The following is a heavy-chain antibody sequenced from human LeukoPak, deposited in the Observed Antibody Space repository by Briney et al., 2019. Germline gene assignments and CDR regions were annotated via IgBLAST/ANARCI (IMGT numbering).Heavy chain of an antibody. V-gene: IGHV1-18*01. CDR1: GYTFTRYG. Sequence: ASVKVSCKASGYTFTRYGINWVRQAPGQGLEWMGWISTYDGNTKYAQKLQGRVTMTTDTSTSTAYMELRSLRSDDTAVYYCARAEQEWFGELGFDQWGQGTLVIVSS. J-gene: IGHJ4*02. CDR2: ISTYDGNT. CDR3: ARAEQEWFGELGFDQ. D-gene: IGHD3-10*01.